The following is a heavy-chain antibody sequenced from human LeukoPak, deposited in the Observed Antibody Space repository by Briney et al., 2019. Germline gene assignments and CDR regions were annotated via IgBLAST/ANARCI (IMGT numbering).Heavy chain of an antibody. CDR2: IYHSGST. V-gene: IGHV4-30-2*01. D-gene: IGHD2-2*01. J-gene: IGHJ3*02. Sequence: SQTLSLTCTVSGGSISSGGYYWSWIRQPPGKGLEWIGYIYHSGSTYYNPSLKSRVTISVDRSKNQFSLKLSSVTAADTAVYYCARVLYCSSTSCHGGAFDIWGQGTMVTVSS. CDR3: ARVLYCSSTSCHGGAFDI. CDR1: GGSISSGGYY.